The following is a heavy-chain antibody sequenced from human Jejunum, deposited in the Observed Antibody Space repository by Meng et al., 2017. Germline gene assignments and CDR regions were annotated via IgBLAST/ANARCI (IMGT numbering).Heavy chain of an antibody. D-gene: IGHD3-22*01. J-gene: IGHJ4*02. Sequence: GGSLRLSCAASGFTFSSYWIHWVRQAPGEGLVWVSRINGDGSTTIYADSVKGRFTLSRDNPKNPLYLQMNSLRIEETAVYYCARSAYYGSSGYYYRDWGQGTLVTVSS. CDR3: ARSAYYGSSGYYYRD. CDR2: INGDGSTT. CDR1: GFTFSSYW. V-gene: IGHV3-74*01.